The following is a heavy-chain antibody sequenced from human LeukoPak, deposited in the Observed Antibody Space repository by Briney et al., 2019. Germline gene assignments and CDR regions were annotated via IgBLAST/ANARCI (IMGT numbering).Heavy chain of an antibody. CDR3: ARSDFWSGYYLDY. D-gene: IGHD3-3*01. Sequence: SETLSLTCTVSGGSLSSYYWSWIRQPPGKGLEWIGYIYYSGSTNYNPSLKSRVTISVDTSKNQFSLKLSSVTAADTAVYYCARSDFWSGYYLDYWGQGTLVTVSS. V-gene: IGHV4-59*01. CDR1: GGSLSSYY. CDR2: IYYSGST. J-gene: IGHJ4*02.